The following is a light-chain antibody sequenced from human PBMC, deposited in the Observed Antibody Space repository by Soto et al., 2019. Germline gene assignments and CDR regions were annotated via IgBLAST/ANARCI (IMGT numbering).Light chain of an antibody. CDR3: QQSYSNPLT. V-gene: IGKV1-39*01. Sequence: DIQMTQSPSSLSASVGDRVTITCRASQNISNYLNWYQQKPGKAPKLLIYAASSLQSGVPSRFSGSGSGADFTLTVSSLQPEDVATYYGQQSYSNPLTVGGGTKVEIK. CDR1: QNISNY. J-gene: IGKJ4*01. CDR2: AAS.